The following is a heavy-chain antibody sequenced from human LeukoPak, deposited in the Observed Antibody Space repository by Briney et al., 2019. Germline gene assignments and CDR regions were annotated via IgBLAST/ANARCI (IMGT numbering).Heavy chain of an antibody. Sequence: GGSLRLSCAASGFTFSSYAMSWVRQARGKGLEWVSAITGSGGDTYHADSVKGRFTISRDNSKNTLYLQMNSLRAEDTAIYYCAKGSSPSRPYYFDYWGQGTLVTVSS. D-gene: IGHD1-26*01. CDR1: GFTFSSYA. CDR3: AKGSSPSRPYYFDY. CDR2: ITGSGGDT. V-gene: IGHV3-23*01. J-gene: IGHJ4*02.